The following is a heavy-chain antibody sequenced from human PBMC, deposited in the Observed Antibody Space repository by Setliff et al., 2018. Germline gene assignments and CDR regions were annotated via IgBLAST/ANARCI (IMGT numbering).Heavy chain of an antibody. D-gene: IGHD1-1*01. CDR1: GFTFTSYE. CDR2: ISSSGSTI. J-gene: IGHJ4*02. Sequence: PGGSLRLSCAASGFTFTSYEMNWVRQAPGKGLEWVSYISSSGSTIYYADSVKGRFTISRDNSKNTLYLQMSSLRAEDTAVYYCARDHNYAYDYWGQGTLVTVSS. CDR3: ARDHNYAYDY. V-gene: IGHV3-48*03.